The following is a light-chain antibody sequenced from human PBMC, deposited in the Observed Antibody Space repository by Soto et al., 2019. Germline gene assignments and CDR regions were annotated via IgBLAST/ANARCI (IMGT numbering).Light chain of an antibody. J-gene: IGKJ4*02. CDR3: QQYNNWPLT. Sequence: EIVMTQSPATLSVSPGDRATLSCRASQSVDNDLAWYQQKPGQPPRLLIYDASTRATGIPARFSGSQSGTEFTLTISSLLSEDFEVSFCQQYNNWPLTFGGGTKVETK. CDR2: DAS. CDR1: QSVDND. V-gene: IGKV3D-15*01.